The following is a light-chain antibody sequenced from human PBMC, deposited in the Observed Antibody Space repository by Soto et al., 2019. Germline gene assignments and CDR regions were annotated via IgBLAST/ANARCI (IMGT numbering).Light chain of an antibody. CDR1: SSDVGAYNY. CDR3: SSYTSSNTVL. CDR2: EVN. V-gene: IGLV2-14*01. Sequence: QSALTQPASVSGSPGQSITISCTGTSSDVGAYNYVSWYQQHPGKAPKLMIYEVNNRPSGVSSRFSGSKSGNTASLTISGLQAEDEADYYCSSYTSSNTVLFGAGTKVTVL. J-gene: IGLJ2*01.